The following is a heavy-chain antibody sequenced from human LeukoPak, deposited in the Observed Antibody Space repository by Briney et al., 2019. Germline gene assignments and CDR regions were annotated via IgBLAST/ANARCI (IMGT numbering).Heavy chain of an antibody. CDR1: GYTFTSYC. Sequence: ASVKVPCKASGYTFTSYCMHWVRQAPGQGLESMGIINPSGNSTSYAQKFQGRVTMTTDTSTSTVYMELRRLRSDDTAVYYCARVNTGGPTSAVVVPESNNPFIYYYYYYMDVWGKGTTVTVSS. V-gene: IGHV1-46*01. CDR3: ARVNTGGPTSAVVVPESNNPFIYYYYYYMDV. D-gene: IGHD2-15*01. CDR2: INPSGNST. J-gene: IGHJ6*03.